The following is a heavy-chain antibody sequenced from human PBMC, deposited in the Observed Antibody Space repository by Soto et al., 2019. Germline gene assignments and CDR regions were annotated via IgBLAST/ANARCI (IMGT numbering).Heavy chain of an antibody. CDR2: IKSKTDGGTT. CDR3: TTEWFVLLTDY. D-gene: IGHD3-10*01. V-gene: IGHV3-15*01. CDR1: GFTISNAW. Sequence: GGSLRLSCAASGFTISNAWMSWVRQAPGQGLELVGRIKSKTDGGTTDYAAPEKGRITISSDASKNTPYKQMNSLNTEATAEYYRTTEWFVLLTDYWGQGTLVTVSS. J-gene: IGHJ4*02.